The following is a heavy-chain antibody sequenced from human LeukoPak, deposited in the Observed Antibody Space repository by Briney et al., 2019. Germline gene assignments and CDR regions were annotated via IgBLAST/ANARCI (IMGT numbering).Heavy chain of an antibody. Sequence: SEALSLTCSVFGGSVSSGSYYWSWIRQSPGKGLEWIGCIYYSGSTNYNPSLRGRVAMSIDTSKNHFSPRLISVTAADTAIYYCARAPGIVGTTPFGNYWGRGTLVTVSS. V-gene: IGHV4-61*03. CDR1: GGSVSSGSYY. CDR3: ARAPGIVGTTPFGNY. D-gene: IGHD1-26*01. J-gene: IGHJ4*02. CDR2: IYYSGST.